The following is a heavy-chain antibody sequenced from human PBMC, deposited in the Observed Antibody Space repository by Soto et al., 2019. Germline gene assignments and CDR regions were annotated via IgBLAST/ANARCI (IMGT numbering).Heavy chain of an antibody. CDR1: GGSISSGGYY. CDR3: ARVPHPDYDILTGLEDV. Sequence: SETLSLTCTVSGGSISSGGYYWSWIRQHPGKGLKWIGYIYYSGSTYYNPSLKSRVTISVDTSKNQFSLKLSSVTAADTAVYYCARVPHPDYDILTGLEDVWGKGTTVTVSS. CDR2: IYYSGST. D-gene: IGHD3-9*01. J-gene: IGHJ6*04. V-gene: IGHV4-31*03.